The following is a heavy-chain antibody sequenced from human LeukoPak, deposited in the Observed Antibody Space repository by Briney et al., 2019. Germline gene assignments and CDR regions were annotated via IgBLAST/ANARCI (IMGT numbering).Heavy chain of an antibody. V-gene: IGHV3-20*01. D-gene: IGHD4-17*01. J-gene: IGHJ4*02. CDR2: INWNGGST. CDR1: GFTFDDYG. CDR3: ARDYDGDYLFDY. Sequence: GGSLRLSCAASGFTFDDYGMSWVRQAPGKGLEWVSGINWNGGSTGYADSVKGRFTISRDNAKNSLYLQMNSLRAEDTALYHCARDYDGDYLFDYWGQGTLVTVPS.